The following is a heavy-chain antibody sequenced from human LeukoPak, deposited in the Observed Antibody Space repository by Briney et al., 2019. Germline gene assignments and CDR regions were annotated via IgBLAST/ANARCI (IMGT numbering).Heavy chain of an antibody. CDR1: GFTFSSYA. CDR3: ARSLTVTTSSDY. Sequence: AGGSLRLSCAASGFTFSSYAMHWVRQAPGKGLEWVAVISYDGSNKYYADSVKGRFTISRDNAKNSLYLQMNSLRDEDTAVYYCARSLTVTTSSDYWGQGTLVTVSS. V-gene: IGHV3-30-3*01. CDR2: ISYDGSNK. D-gene: IGHD4-17*01. J-gene: IGHJ4*02.